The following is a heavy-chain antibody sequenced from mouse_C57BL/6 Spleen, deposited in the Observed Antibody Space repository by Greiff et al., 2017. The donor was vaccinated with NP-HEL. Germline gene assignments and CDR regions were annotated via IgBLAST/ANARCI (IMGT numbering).Heavy chain of an antibody. J-gene: IGHJ4*01. V-gene: IGHV1-42*01. CDR3: ARSGLNAMDY. CDR1: GYSFTGYY. D-gene: IGHD3-3*01. Sequence: VQLKQSGPELVKPGASVKISCKASGYSFTGYYMNWVKQSPEKSLEWIGEINPSTGGTTYNQKFKAKATLTVDKSSSTAYMQLKSLTSEDSAVYCCARSGLNAMDYWGQGTSVTVSS. CDR2: INPSTGGT.